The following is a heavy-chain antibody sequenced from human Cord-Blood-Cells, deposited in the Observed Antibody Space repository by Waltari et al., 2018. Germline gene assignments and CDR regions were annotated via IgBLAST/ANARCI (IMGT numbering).Heavy chain of an antibody. J-gene: IGHJ4*02. CDR3: ARVGSGYDSSFFFDY. D-gene: IGHD5-12*01. CDR2: IYHSGST. Sequence: LQLQESGSGLVKPSQTLSLTCAVSGGSISTACYSWLWIRQPPGKGLEWIGYIYHSGSTYYNPSLKSRVTISVDRSKNQFSLKLSSVTAADTAVYYCARVGSGYDSSFFFDYWGQGTLVTVSS. V-gene: IGHV4-30-2*01. CDR1: GGSISTACYS.